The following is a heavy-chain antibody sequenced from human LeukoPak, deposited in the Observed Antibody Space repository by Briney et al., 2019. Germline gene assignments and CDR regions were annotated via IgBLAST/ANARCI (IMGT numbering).Heavy chain of an antibody. D-gene: IGHD3-10*01. Sequence: GASVKVSCKASGGTFSSYAISWVRQAPGQGLEWMGGIIPIFGTANHAQKFQGRVTITADESTSTAYMELSSLRSEDTAVYYCARSPSPYGSGSYPDYWGQGTLVTVSS. CDR3: ARSPSPYGSGSYPDY. CDR1: GGTFSSYA. CDR2: IIPIFGTA. V-gene: IGHV1-69*13. J-gene: IGHJ4*02.